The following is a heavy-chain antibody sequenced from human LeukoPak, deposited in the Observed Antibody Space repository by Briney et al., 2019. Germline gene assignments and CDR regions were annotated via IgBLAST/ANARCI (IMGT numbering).Heavy chain of an antibody. J-gene: IGHJ4*02. CDR2: IKHSGST. CDR3: ARGVYSYGPNDY. Sequence: SETLSLTCAVYGGSFSNYSWTWVRQPPGKGLEWIGQIKHSGSTNYNPSLKSRVTISIDTSKNQFSLKLSSVTAADTAVYYCARGVYSYGPNDYWGQGTLVTVSS. CDR1: GGSFSNYS. D-gene: IGHD5-18*01. V-gene: IGHV4-34*01.